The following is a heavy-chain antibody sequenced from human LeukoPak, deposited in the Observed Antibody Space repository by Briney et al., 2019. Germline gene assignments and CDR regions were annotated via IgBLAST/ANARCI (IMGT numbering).Heavy chain of an antibody. D-gene: IGHD1-26*01. J-gene: IGHJ4*02. CDR2: IIPIFGTA. CDR1: GGTFSSYA. CDR3: ATTLTSMWELLPNRGYYFDY. Sequence: SVKVSCKASGGTFSSYAISWVRQAPGQGLEWMGGIIPIFGTANYAQKFQGRVTITTDESTSTAYMELSSLRSEDTAVYYCATTLTSMWELLPNRGYYFDYWGQGTLVTVSS. V-gene: IGHV1-69*05.